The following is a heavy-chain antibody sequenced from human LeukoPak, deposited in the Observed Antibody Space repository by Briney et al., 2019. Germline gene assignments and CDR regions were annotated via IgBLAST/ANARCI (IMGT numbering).Heavy chain of an antibody. CDR3: AREFGLMVYATRANYFDY. J-gene: IGHJ4*02. Sequence: ASVKVSCKASGYTFTSYYMHWVRQAPGQGLEWMGIINPSGSSTSYAQKFQGRVTMTRDTSTSTVYMELSSLRSEDTAVYYCAREFGLMVYATRANYFDYWGQGTLVTVSS. CDR1: GYTFTSYY. D-gene: IGHD2-8*01. CDR2: INPSGSST. V-gene: IGHV1-46*01.